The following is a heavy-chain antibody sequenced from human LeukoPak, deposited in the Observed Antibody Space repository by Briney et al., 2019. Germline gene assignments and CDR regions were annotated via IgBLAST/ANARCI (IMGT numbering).Heavy chain of an antibody. Sequence: GGSLRLPCAASGFIFSSYAMHWVRQAPGKGLEYVSGISSNGGSKDYANSVKGRFTISRDNSKNTLYLQMGSLRPEDVAVYYCARDSRPSDFWSGYYTSFDYWGQGILVTVSS. D-gene: IGHD3-3*01. CDR2: ISSNGGSK. CDR3: ARDSRPSDFWSGYYTSFDY. V-gene: IGHV3-64*01. CDR1: GFIFSSYA. J-gene: IGHJ4*02.